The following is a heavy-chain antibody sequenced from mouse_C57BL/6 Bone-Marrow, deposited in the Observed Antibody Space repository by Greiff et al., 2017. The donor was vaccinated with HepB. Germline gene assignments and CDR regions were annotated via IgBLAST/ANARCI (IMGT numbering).Heavy chain of an antibody. Sequence: EVMLVESGGDLVKPGGSLKLSCAASGFTFSSYGMSWVRQTPDKRLEWVATISSGGSYTYYPDSVKGRFTISRDNAKNTLYRQMSSLKSEDTAMYYCARLGWEYYGSGAYWGQGTLVTVSA. V-gene: IGHV5-6*01. J-gene: IGHJ3*01. CDR2: ISSGGSYT. D-gene: IGHD1-1*01. CDR3: ARLGWEYYGSGAY. CDR1: GFTFSSYG.